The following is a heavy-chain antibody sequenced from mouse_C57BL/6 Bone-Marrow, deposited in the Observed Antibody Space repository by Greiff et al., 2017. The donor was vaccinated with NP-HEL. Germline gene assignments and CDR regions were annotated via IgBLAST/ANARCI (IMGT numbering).Heavy chain of an antibody. J-gene: IGHJ2*01. D-gene: IGHD1-1*01. CDR1: GYTFTSYW. CDR2: IYPGSGST. V-gene: IGHV1-55*01. Sequence: QVQLQQPGAELVKPGASVKMSCKASGYTFTSYWITWVKQRPGQGLEWIGDIYPGSGSTNYNEKFKSKATLTVDTSSSTAYMQLSSLTSEDSAVYYCARFLNYYGSSYGYWGQGTTLTVSS. CDR3: ARFLNYYGSSYGY.